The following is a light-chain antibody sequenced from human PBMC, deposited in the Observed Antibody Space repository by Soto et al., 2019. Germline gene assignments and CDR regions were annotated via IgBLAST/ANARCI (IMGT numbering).Light chain of an antibody. CDR2: WAS. V-gene: IGKV4-1*01. J-gene: IGKJ1*01. CDR3: QQHYGTPRT. Sequence: DIVMTQSPDSLAVSLGEGATINCKSSQSILYSSNKRNYLAWYQQKAGQPPRLLIYWASTRESGVPDRFSGSGSGTEFTLTISSLQAEDVAVYYCQQHYGTPRTFGQGTKVEIK. CDR1: QSILYSSNKRNY.